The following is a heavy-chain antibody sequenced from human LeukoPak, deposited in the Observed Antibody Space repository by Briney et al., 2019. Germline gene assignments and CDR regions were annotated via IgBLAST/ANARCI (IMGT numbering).Heavy chain of an antibody. CDR1: GGSISSHY. Sequence: SETLSLTRTVSGGSISSHYWSWIRQPPGKGLEWIGYIYYSGSTNYNPSLKSRVTISVDTSKNQFSLKLSSVTAADTAVYYCARTTIAVAGTRGTEYYYYYYMDVWGKGTTVTVSS. CDR3: ARTTIAVAGTRGTEYYYYYYMDV. D-gene: IGHD6-19*01. V-gene: IGHV4-59*11. CDR2: IYYSGST. J-gene: IGHJ6*03.